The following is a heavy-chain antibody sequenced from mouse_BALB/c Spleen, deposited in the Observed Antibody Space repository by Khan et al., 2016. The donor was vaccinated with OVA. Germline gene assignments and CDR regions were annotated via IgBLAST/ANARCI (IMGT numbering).Heavy chain of an antibody. CDR1: GYSITSEYA. Sequence: EVQLQESGPGLVKPSQSLSLTCTVTGYSITSEYAWNWIRQFPGNKLEWMGYINYSGNTRFTPSLKSRTSITRDTSKNQFFLQLNSVPTEDTATYYCARKDYYDYDPFPYWGQGTLVTVSA. CDR2: INYSGNT. D-gene: IGHD2-4*01. J-gene: IGHJ3*01. V-gene: IGHV3-2*02. CDR3: ARKDYYDYDPFPY.